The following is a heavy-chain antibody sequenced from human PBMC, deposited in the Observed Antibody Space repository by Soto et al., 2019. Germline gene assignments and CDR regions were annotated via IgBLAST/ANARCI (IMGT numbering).Heavy chain of an antibody. CDR2: ISSSSSYI. CDR1: GFTFSSYS. CDR3: ARDIPPSSGSDYHYYYYGMDV. J-gene: IGHJ6*02. Sequence: EVQLVESGGGLVKPGGSLRLSCAASGFTFSSYSMNWVRQAPGKGLEWVSSISSSSSYIYYADSVKGRFTISRDNXXXXXXXXXXXXRAEDTAVYYCARDIPPSSGSDYHYYYYGMDVWGQGTTVTVSS. V-gene: IGHV3-21*01. D-gene: IGHD4-17*01.